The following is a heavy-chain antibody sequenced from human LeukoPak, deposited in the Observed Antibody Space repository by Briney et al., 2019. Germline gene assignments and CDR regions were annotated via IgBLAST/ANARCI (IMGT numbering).Heavy chain of an antibody. D-gene: IGHD6-19*01. Sequence: GASLRLSCAASGFTLRTYAMNWVRQAPGKGVEWVSGISGSGYSTYYAKSVRGRFTISRDNSKNTLYLHMNNLRAEDTAVYYCAKGTGSSGWYLPDYWGQGTLVTVSS. CDR3: AKGTGSSGWYLPDY. CDR1: GFTLRTYA. J-gene: IGHJ4*02. CDR2: ISGSGYST. V-gene: IGHV3-23*01.